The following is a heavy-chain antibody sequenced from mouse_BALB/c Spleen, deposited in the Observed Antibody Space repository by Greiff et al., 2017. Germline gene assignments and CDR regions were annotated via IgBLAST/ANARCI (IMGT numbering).Heavy chain of an antibody. CDR3: ARGPYYGNYGAMDY. Sequence: EVNLVESGGGLVKPGGSLKLSCAASGFTFSSYAMSWVRQTPEKRLEWVASISSGGSTYYPDSVKGRFTISRDNARNILYLQMSSLRSEDTAMYYCARGPYYGNYGAMDYWGQGTSVTVSS. CDR2: ISSGGST. V-gene: IGHV5-6-5*01. D-gene: IGHD2-10*01. CDR1: GFTFSSYA. J-gene: IGHJ4*01.